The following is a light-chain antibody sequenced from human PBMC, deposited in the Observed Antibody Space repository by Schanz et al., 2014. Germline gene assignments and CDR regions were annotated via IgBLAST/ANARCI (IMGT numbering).Light chain of an antibody. CDR2: AAS. CDR1: QSIGNY. V-gene: IGKV1-39*01. Sequence: DIQMTQSPSSLSASVGDRITLTCRAGQSIGNYLNWYQQKVGKAPNLLIYAASTLQSGVPSRFSGSGSGTDFTLTISCLQSEDFAVYYCQQYNNWPLTFGQGTRLEIK. CDR3: QQYNNWPLT. J-gene: IGKJ5*01.